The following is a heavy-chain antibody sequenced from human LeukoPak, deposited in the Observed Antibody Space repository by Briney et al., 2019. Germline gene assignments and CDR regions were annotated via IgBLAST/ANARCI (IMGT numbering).Heavy chain of an antibody. CDR1: GGSISSGSYY. CDR3: ARASYYGSGSYYNLPYYYYYMDV. V-gene: IGHV4-61*02. Sequence: SETLSLTCTVSGGSISSGSYYWSWIRQPAGKGLEWIGRIYTSGSTNYNPSLKSRVTISVDTSKNQFSLKLSSVTAADTAVYYCARASYYGSGSYYNLPYYYYYMDVWGKGTTVTISS. J-gene: IGHJ6*03. D-gene: IGHD3-10*01. CDR2: IYTSGST.